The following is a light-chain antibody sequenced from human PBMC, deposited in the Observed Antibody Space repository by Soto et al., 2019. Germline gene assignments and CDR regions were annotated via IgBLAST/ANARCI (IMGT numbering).Light chain of an antibody. J-gene: IGLJ3*02. V-gene: IGLV2-23*02. Sequence: QSVLTQPPSASGTPGQRVTISCTGTSSDVGSYNLVSWYQQHPGKAPKLMIYEVSKRPSGVSNRFSGSKSGNTASLTISGLQAEDEADYYCCSYAGRVFGGGTKLTVL. CDR1: SSDVGSYNL. CDR2: EVS. CDR3: CSYAGRV.